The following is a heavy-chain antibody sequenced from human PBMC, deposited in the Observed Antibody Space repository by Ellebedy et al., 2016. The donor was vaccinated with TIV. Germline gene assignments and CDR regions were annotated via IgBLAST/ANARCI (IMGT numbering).Heavy chain of an antibody. V-gene: IGHV3-30-3*01. J-gene: IGHJ4*02. Sequence: GESLKISCGASGFTFSRYTFHWVRQAPGKGLNWVAVISYDGTKKYFADSVKGRVTISRDDSNNTLFLQLNSLTVEDTAVYYCAKGGWELSPFDYWGKGTLVSVSS. D-gene: IGHD1-26*01. CDR1: GFTFSRYT. CDR2: ISYDGTKK. CDR3: AKGGWELSPFDY.